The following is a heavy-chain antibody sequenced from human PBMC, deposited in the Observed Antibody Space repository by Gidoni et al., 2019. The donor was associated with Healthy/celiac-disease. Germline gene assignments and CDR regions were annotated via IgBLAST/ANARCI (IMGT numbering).Heavy chain of an antibody. CDR3: TREYCSGGSCYQAFDI. CDR1: GFTLGDYA. Sequence: EVQLVESGGGLVKQGRSLRLACTASGFTLGDYARDWFRQAPGKGLEWVGLIRSTTYGGTTEYAASVKGRFTISRDDSKSIAYLQMNSLNTEDTAVYYCTREYCSGGSCYQAFDIWGQGTLVTVSS. D-gene: IGHD2-15*01. J-gene: IGHJ3*02. V-gene: IGHV3-49*05. CDR2: IRSTTYGGTT.